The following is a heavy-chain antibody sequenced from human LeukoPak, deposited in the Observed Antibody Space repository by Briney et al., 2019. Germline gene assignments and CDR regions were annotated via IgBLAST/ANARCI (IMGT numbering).Heavy chain of an antibody. CDR3: AKERDFWSGRYSRNPLDY. CDR1: GSTFSSYG. V-gene: IGHV3-30*18. Sequence: PGRSLRLSCAASGSTFSSYGMHWVRQAPGKGLEWVAVISYDGSNKYYADSVKGRFTISRDNSKNTLYLQMNSLRAEDTAVYYCAKERDFWSGRYSRNPLDYWGQGTLVTVSS. D-gene: IGHD3-3*01. CDR2: ISYDGSNK. J-gene: IGHJ4*02.